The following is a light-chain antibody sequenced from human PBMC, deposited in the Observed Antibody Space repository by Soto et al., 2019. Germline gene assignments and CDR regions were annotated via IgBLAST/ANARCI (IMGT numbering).Light chain of an antibody. V-gene: IGLV1-44*01. Sequence: QSVLTQPPSASGTPGQRVTISCSGSSSNIGSKTVNWYQQLPGTVPKLLIYNSYQRPSGVPDRFSGSKSGTSASLAISGLQSEDDVDYSSAAWDASLTGYVFRAGIKVTVL. CDR2: NSY. J-gene: IGLJ1*01. CDR3: AAWDASLTGYV. CDR1: SSNIGSKT.